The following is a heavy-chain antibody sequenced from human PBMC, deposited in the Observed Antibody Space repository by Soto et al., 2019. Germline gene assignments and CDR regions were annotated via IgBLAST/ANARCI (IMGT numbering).Heavy chain of an antibody. V-gene: IGHV4-31*03. CDR3: ARVTYYYDSSGYHNWFDP. CDR1: GGSISSGGYY. CDR2: IYYSGST. Sequence: SETLSLTCTVSGGSISSGGYYWSWIRQHPGKGLEWIGYIYYSGSTYYNPSLKSRVTISVDTSKNQFSLKLSSVTAADTAVYYCARVTYYYDSSGYHNWFDPWGQGTLVTVSS. D-gene: IGHD3-22*01. J-gene: IGHJ5*02.